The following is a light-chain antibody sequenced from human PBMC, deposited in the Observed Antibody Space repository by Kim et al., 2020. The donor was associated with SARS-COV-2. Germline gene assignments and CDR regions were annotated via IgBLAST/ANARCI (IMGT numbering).Light chain of an antibody. CDR2: QAS. CDR1: QSIGTW. CDR3: QQYDTYWT. Sequence: SACVGDRVTITCRASQSIGTWLAWYQQKPGKAPKLLMYQASSLESGVPSRFSGSGSGTEFTLTISSLQPDDFATYYCQQYDTYWTFGQGTKVDIK. V-gene: IGKV1-5*03. J-gene: IGKJ1*01.